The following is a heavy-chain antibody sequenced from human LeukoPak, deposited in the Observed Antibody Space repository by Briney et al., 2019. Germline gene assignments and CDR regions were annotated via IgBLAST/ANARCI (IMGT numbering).Heavy chain of an antibody. CDR2: ITPYNGDT. D-gene: IGHD1-26*01. CDR1: VYTFITYG. CDR3: ARVAGVSYNYFDS. Sequence: ASVNVSCKASVYTFITYGITCVRQAPGQGLEWMGWITPYNGDTNYAQNLQDRVTMTTDTSTSTAYMELRSLRSDDTAVYFCARVAGVSYNYFDSWGQGTLVTVSS. V-gene: IGHV1-18*01. J-gene: IGHJ4*02.